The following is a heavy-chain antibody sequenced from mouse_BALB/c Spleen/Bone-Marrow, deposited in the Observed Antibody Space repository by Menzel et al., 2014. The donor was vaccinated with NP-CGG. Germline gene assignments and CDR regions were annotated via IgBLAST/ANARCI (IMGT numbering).Heavy chain of an antibody. Sequence: VQLQQSGAELVKPGASVKLSCKASGYTFTSYYLYWVKQRPGQGLEWIGEINPSNGGTNFNERFKSKASLTVDKSSRTEYMHLSSLTSEDSAVYYCTRRSLLSDYYSMDYWGHGTSVTVSS. CDR3: TRRSLLSDYYSMDY. CDR2: INPSNGGT. CDR1: GYTFTSYY. J-gene: IGHJ4*01. D-gene: IGHD2-10*01. V-gene: IGHV1S81*02.